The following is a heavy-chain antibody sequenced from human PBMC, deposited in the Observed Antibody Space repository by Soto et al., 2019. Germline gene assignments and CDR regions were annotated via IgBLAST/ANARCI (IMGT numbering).Heavy chain of an antibody. CDR3: AIDLYRREQYSFDY. Sequence: RKLSCAASGFTFSYYGLHWVRQAPGKGLEWVAVIWYDGSNKYYGDSVKGRFTISRDNSKNTLYLQMNSLRAEDTAVYYCAIDLYRREQYSFDYWGQGTLVTVCS. J-gene: IGHJ4*02. V-gene: IGHV3-33*01. CDR1: GFTFSYYG. D-gene: IGHD3-16*02. CDR2: IWYDGSNK.